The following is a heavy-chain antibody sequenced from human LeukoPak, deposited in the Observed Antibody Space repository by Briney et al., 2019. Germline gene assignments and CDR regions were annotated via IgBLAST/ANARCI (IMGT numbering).Heavy chain of an antibody. J-gene: IGHJ4*02. CDR3: ARDKWSDIVASQRVPFDY. CDR1: GFTFSSYS. Sequence: PGGSLRLSCAASGFTFSSYSMNWVRQAPGKGLEWVSSISSSSSYIYYADSVKGRFTISRDNATNSLYLQMNSLRAEDTAVYYCARDKWSDIVASQRVPFDYWGQGTLVTVSS. D-gene: IGHD5-12*01. V-gene: IGHV3-21*01. CDR2: ISSSSSYI.